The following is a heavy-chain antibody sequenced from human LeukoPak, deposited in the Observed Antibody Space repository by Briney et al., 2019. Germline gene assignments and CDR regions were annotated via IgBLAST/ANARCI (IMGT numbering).Heavy chain of an antibody. CDR3: ARSYDSSYYWEGAFDI. D-gene: IGHD3-22*01. Sequence: SETLSLTCTVSGGSISSSSYYWGWIRQPPGKGLEWIASIFYSGSTYYNPSLKSRVTISVDTSKNHFSLKLSSVTAADTAVYYCARSYDSSYYWEGAFDIWGQGTMVTVSS. V-gene: IGHV4-39*01. CDR1: GGSISSSSYY. CDR2: IFYSGST. J-gene: IGHJ3*02.